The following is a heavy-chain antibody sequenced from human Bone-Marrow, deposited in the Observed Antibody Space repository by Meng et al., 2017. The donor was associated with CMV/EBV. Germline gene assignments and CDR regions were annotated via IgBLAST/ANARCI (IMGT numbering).Heavy chain of an antibody. D-gene: IGHD3-22*01. J-gene: IGHJ4*02. Sequence: GGSLRLSCAASGFTFSSYSMNWVRQAPGKGLEWVAAISYDGSDQYYADSVRGRFTISRDNSEDTLHLQMNSLRAEDTAVYYCARDFDSTGYYMEYWGQGNLVTVSS. CDR1: GFTFSSYS. CDR2: ISYDGSDQ. CDR3: ARDFDSTGYYMEY. V-gene: IGHV3-30*03.